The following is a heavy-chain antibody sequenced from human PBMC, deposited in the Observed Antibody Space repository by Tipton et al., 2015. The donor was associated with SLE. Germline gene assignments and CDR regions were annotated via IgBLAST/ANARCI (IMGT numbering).Heavy chain of an antibody. CDR2: VYYSWST. V-gene: IGHV4-59*11. CDR3: ARAQYGPDYFDF. Sequence: TLSLTCTLSSGSINSHYWTWIRQPPGKGLEWIGYVYYSWSTHYNPSLKSRVTISLDTSRKQISLNLSSVTAADTAVYFCARAQYGPDYFDFWGQGTLVTVSS. J-gene: IGHJ4*02. CDR1: SGSINSHY. D-gene: IGHD4-17*01.